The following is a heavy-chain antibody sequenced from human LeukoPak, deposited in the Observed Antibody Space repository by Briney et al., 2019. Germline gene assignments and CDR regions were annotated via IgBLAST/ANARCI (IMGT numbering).Heavy chain of an antibody. V-gene: IGHV1-2*02. J-gene: IGHJ4*02. CDR2: INPNSGGT. CDR3: ARVPHPYYYDSSGYQRPFDY. CDR1: GYTFTGYY. Sequence: ASVKVSCKASGYTFTGYYMHWVRQAPGQGLEWMGWINPNSGGTNYAQKFQGRVTMTRDTSISTAYMELSRLRSDDTAVYYCARVPHPYYYDSSGYQRPFDYWGQGTLVTVSS. D-gene: IGHD3-22*01.